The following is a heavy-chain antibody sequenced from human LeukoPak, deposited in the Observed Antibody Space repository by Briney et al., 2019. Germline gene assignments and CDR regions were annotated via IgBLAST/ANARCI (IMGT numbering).Heavy chain of an antibody. CDR1: GFTFSNYG. V-gene: IGHV3-30*18. J-gene: IGHJ4*02. D-gene: IGHD6-19*01. Sequence: TGGSLRLSCAASGFTFSNYGMQWVRQAPGKGPEWVGVISYDEKVKYYGDSVKGRFTISRDNSKNTLYLQMNSLRAEDTAVYYCVKETTQHTSGWYFWHWGQGHLVTVSS. CDR3: VKETTQHTSGWYFWH. CDR2: ISYDEKVK.